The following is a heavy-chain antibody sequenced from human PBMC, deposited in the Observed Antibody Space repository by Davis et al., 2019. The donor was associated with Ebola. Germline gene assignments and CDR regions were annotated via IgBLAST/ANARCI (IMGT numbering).Heavy chain of an antibody. D-gene: IGHD3-3*01. J-gene: IGHJ6*02. Sequence: GESLKISCAASGFTFSSYSMNWVRQAPGKGLEWVSSISSSSSYIYYADSVKGRFTISRDNAKNSLYLQMNSLRAEDTAVYYCARDRGFSTIFGEGGMDVWGQGTTVTVSS. V-gene: IGHV3-21*01. CDR3: ARDRGFSTIFGEGGMDV. CDR2: ISSSSSYI. CDR1: GFTFSSYS.